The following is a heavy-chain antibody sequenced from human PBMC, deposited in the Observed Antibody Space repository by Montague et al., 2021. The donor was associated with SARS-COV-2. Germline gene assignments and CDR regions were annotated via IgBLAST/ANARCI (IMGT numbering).Heavy chain of an antibody. CDR1: GVSVSNAYYH. J-gene: IGHJ4*02. Sequence: SETLSLTCTVSGVSVSNAYYHWSWIRQPPGKGLEWIGFMDYGGSPNYSPSLHSRVSISLDTSKNQLSLRLNSATAADTAVYFCATYRREGSGRGYWGQGTLVTVSS. V-gene: IGHV4-61*01. CDR3: ATYRREGSGRGY. CDR2: MDYGGSP. D-gene: IGHD3-10*01.